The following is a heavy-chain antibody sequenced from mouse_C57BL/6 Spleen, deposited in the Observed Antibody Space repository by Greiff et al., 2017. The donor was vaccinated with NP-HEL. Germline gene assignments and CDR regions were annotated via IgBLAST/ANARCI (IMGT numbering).Heavy chain of an antibody. D-gene: IGHD1-1*01. CDR2: INPNNGGT. CDR3: ARRNYYGSSSFAY. Sequence: EVQLQQSGPELVKPGASVKIPCKASGYTFTDYNMDWVKQSHGKSLEWIGDINPNNGGTIYNQKFKGKATLTVDKSSSTAYMELRSRTSEDTAVYYCARRNYYGSSSFAYWGQGTLVTVSA. J-gene: IGHJ3*01. V-gene: IGHV1-18*01. CDR1: GYTFTDYN.